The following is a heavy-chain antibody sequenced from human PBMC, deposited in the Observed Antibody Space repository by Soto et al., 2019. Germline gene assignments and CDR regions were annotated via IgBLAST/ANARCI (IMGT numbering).Heavy chain of an antibody. D-gene: IGHD5-12*01. V-gene: IGHV3-23*04. CDR2: ITNNGDTT. Sequence: EKQLVESGGALAQPGGSLRLSCVGSGFTFSIYALTWVRQAPGKGLEWVSLITNNGDTTFFGDSVKGRFSISRDNSKNTLYLQLESLRAVDTAVYYCAMSAGYGGAFDVWGQGTMVAVSS. J-gene: IGHJ3*01. CDR1: GFTFSIYA. CDR3: AMSAGYGGAFDV.